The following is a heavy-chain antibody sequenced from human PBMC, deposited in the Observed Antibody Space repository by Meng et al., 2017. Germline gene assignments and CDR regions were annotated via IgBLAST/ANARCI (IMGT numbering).Heavy chain of an antibody. J-gene: IGHJ3*02. CDR2: IGGKPKRYAA. CDR3: TIYMRGHI. V-gene: IGHV3-73*01. D-gene: IGHD2/OR15-2a*01. CDR1: GVSFSDSD. Sequence: GESLKISCAVSGVSFSDSDIHWVRQASGKGLEWVGRIGGKPKRYAAAYAASVRGTFTISRDDSKNTAYLQMNSLKTEDTAVYFCTIYMRGHIWGQVTMVTVSS.